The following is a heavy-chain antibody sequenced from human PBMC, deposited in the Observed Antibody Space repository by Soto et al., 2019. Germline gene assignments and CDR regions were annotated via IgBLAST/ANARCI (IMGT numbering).Heavy chain of an antibody. CDR2: INPNSGGT. CDR3: ARDQYSSSSNWFDP. D-gene: IGHD6-13*01. V-gene: IGHV1-2*02. J-gene: IGHJ5*02. CDR1: GYTFTGYY. Sequence: ASVKVSCKASGYTFTGYYMHWVRQAPGQGLEWMGWINPNSGGTNYAQKFQGRVTMTRDTSISTAYMELSRLRSDDTAVYYCARDQYSSSSNWFDPWGQGTPVTVSS.